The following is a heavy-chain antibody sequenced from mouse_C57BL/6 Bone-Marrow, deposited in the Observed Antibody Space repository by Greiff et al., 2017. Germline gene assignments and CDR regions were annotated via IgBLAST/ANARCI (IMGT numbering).Heavy chain of an antibody. CDR3: ARDYGNDY. CDR1: GYSFTGYF. J-gene: IGHJ2*01. Sequence: EVQLQQSGPELVKPGDSVKISCKASGYSFTGYFMNWVMQSHGTSLEWIGRINPYNGDTFYNQKFKGKATLTVDKSSSTAHMELRSLTSEDSAVYYCARDYGNDYWGQGTTLSVSS. D-gene: IGHD2-1*01. CDR2: INPYNGDT. V-gene: IGHV1-20*01.